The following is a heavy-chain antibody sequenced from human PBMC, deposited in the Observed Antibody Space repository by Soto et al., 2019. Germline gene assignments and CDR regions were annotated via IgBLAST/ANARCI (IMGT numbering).Heavy chain of an antibody. Sequence: QVQLVESGGGVVQPGRSLRLSCAASGFTFSSYGMHWVRQAPGKGLEWVAVIWYDGSNKYYADSVKGRFTISRDNSKNTLYLQMNSLRAEDTAVYYCARDRKGYCSSTSCYSGAFDIWGQGTMVTVSS. CDR3: ARDRKGYCSSTSCYSGAFDI. D-gene: IGHD2-2*02. CDR2: IWYDGSNK. CDR1: GFTFSSYG. V-gene: IGHV3-33*01. J-gene: IGHJ3*02.